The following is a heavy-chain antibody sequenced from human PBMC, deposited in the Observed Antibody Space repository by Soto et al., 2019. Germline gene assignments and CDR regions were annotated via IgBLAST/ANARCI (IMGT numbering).Heavy chain of an antibody. Sequence: QVQLVESGGGEVQPGRSLTISCAASGFTSSTYGMHWVRQTPGKGLEWVAVISYDGTNKFYSDSVKGRFTISRDNFKNTLTLQMNSLRADATAVYSCAKDLQSYGDYDYYCYGMDVWGLGTRVTVSS. J-gene: IGHJ6*02. CDR1: GFTSSTYG. V-gene: IGHV3-30*18. D-gene: IGHD4-17*01. CDR3: AKDLQSYGDYDYYCYGMDV. CDR2: ISYDGTNK.